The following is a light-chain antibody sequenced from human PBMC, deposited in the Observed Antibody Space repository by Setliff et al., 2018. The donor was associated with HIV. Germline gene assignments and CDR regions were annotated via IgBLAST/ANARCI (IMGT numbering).Light chain of an antibody. J-gene: IGLJ1*01. CDR1: SSDVGVYDY. Sequence: QSALTQPASVSGSPGQSLIISCPGTSSDVGVYDYVSWYQHHPGKAPKLMIFDVSNRPSGVSNRFSGSKYGNTASLTISGLQTEDEADYYFSSYTNSNTDVVGSGTNVTV. CDR3: SSYTNSNTDV. CDR2: DVS. V-gene: IGLV2-14*03.